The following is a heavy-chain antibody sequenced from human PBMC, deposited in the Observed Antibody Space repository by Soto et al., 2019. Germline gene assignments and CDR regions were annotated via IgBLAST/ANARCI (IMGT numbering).Heavy chain of an antibody. CDR1: GGTFSSYA. J-gene: IGHJ6*02. CDR3: ARSRYGSGSYDPYYYYGMDV. CDR2: IIPIFGTA. D-gene: IGHD3-10*01. V-gene: IGHV1-69*01. Sequence: QVQLVQSGAEVKKPGSSVKVSCKASGGTFSSYAISWVRQAPGQGLEWMGGIIPIFGTANYAQKFQGRVTITADESTSTAYMELSGLRSEDTAVYYCARSRYGSGSYDPYYYYGMDVWGQGTTVTVSS.